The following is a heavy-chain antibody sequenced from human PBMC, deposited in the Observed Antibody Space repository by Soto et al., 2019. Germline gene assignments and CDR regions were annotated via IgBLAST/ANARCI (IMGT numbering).Heavy chain of an antibody. CDR3: ARGEDDYGDFGSMDV. CDR2: IIPFLSAT. Sequence: QVQLVQSGAAVKKPGSSVKVSCRASGGHFDRFALSWLRQAHGQGLEWMGGIIPFLSATTYAQKFQGRVTITAYESASTLYLELRSLTSDDTAVYYCARGEDDYGDFGSMDVWGQGTSVTVSS. CDR1: GGHFDRFA. J-gene: IGHJ6*02. V-gene: IGHV1-69*01. D-gene: IGHD4-17*01.